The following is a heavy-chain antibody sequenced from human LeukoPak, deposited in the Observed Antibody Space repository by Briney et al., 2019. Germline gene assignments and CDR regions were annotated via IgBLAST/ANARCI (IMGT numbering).Heavy chain of an antibody. CDR3: ARKGQHYNGTDV. V-gene: IGHV3-48*01. Sequence: GGSLRLSCVASGFTFSNYNMNWVRQAPGKGLEWISYVSSGGDTMPYADSVKGRFTISRDNAKNSLYLQMDSLRAEDTAVYYCARKGQHYNGTDVWGQGTTVTVSS. CDR2: VSSGGDTM. CDR1: GFTFSNYN. J-gene: IGHJ6*02.